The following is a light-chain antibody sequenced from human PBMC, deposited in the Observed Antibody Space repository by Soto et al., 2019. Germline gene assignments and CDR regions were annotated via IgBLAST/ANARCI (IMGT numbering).Light chain of an antibody. CDR2: GAS. CDR3: QQYGSLSWT. CDR1: QSVSSNY. J-gene: IGKJ1*01. Sequence: DIVFTQSPGTLSLSPGQRATLSCRASQSVSSNYLAWYQQRPGQAPRLLIYGASTRATGIPDRFSGSGSGTDFTLTISRLEPEDFAVYYCQQYGSLSWTFGQGTKVDIK. V-gene: IGKV3-20*01.